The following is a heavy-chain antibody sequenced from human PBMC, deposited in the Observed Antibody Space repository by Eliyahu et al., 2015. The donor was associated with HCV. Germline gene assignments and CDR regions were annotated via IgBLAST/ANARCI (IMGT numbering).Heavy chain of an antibody. CDR3: AKSEPRDHGSGSYYGVIRGWYYYAMDV. CDR1: GFTFSDYG. CDR2: IVASGGTT. V-gene: IGHV3-23*01. J-gene: IGHJ6*02. D-gene: IGHD3-10*01. Sequence: EVQLLESGGGLVQPGGSLRLSCAASGFTFSDYGXTXVRQAPGKGLDWVSSIVASGGTTYYADSVKGRFTISRDNSKNTLYLQMNSLRAEDTAIYFCAKSEPRDHGSGSYYGVIRGWYYYAMDVWGQGTTVTVSS.